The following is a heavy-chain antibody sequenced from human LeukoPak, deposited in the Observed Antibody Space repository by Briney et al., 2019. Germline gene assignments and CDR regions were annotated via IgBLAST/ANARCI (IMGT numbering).Heavy chain of an antibody. CDR1: GGSISSSSYY. D-gene: IGHD6-6*01. CDR2: IYYSGST. V-gene: IGHV4-39*07. J-gene: IGHJ4*02. CDR3: ARDREYSNNFDY. Sequence: SETLSLTCTVSGGSISSSSYYWGWIRQPPGKGLEWIGSIYYSGSTYYNPSLKSRVTISVDTSKNQFSLKLSSVTAADTAVYYCARDREYSNNFDYWGQGTLVTVSS.